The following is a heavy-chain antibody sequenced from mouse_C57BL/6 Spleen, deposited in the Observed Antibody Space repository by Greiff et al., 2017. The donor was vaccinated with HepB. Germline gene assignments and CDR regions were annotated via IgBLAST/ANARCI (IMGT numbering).Heavy chain of an antibody. CDR2: INPNNGGT. D-gene: IGHD2-5*01. CDR1: GYTFTDYY. Sequence: EVQLQQSGPELVKPGASVKISCKASGYTFTDYYMNWVKQSHGKSLEWIGDINPNNGGTSYNQKFKGKATLTVDKSSSTAYMELRSLTSEDSAVYYCARESNYVLFAYWGQGTLVTVSA. CDR3: ARESNYVLFAY. V-gene: IGHV1-26*01. J-gene: IGHJ3*01.